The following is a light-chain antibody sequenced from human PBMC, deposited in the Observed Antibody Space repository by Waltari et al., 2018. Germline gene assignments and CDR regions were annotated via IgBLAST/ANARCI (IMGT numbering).Light chain of an antibody. J-gene: IGKJ3*01. Sequence: DIQMTQSPSSVSASVGDRVTITCRASQGISSWLVWYQQKPGKAPKLLIYGASSLQSGVPSRFNGSGSGTDITLTISSLQPEDFATYYCQQANSFPPFTFGPGTKVDIK. V-gene: IGKV1-12*01. CDR3: QQANSFPPFT. CDR1: QGISSW. CDR2: GAS.